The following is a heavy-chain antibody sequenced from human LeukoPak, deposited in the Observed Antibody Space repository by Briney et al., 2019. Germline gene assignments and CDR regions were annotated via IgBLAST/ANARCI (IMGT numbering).Heavy chain of an antibody. CDR1: GMSLSDYY. Sequence: SETLSLTCGVSGMSLSDYYWTWIRQSPGKGLEFIGSIYFGRTTYYTPSLKSRVTISIDTSKNQFSLMVRSMTAADTAVYYCARDSGQHSGYDWSHWGQGTLVTVSS. CDR2: IYFGRTT. D-gene: IGHD5-12*01. CDR3: ARDSGQHSGYDWSH. J-gene: IGHJ4*02. V-gene: IGHV4-39*07.